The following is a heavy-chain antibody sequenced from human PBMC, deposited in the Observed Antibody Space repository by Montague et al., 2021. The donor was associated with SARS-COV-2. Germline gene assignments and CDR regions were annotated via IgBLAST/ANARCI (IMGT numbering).Heavy chain of an antibody. CDR2: IYTSGST. Sequence: TLSLTCTVSGGSISSGSYYWSWIRQPAGEGLEWIGRIYTSGSTNYNPSLKSRVTISVDTSKNQFSLKLSSVTAADTAVYYCARDRVDRYSGSRTAYGMDVWGQGTTVTVSS. D-gene: IGHD1-26*01. J-gene: IGHJ6*02. CDR3: ARDRVDRYSGSRTAYGMDV. CDR1: GGSISSGSYY. V-gene: IGHV4-61*02.